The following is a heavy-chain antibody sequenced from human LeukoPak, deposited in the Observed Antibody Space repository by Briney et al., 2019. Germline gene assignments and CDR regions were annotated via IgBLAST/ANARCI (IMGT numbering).Heavy chain of an antibody. J-gene: IGHJ4*02. CDR3: ARDRGRYYDSRGFYWGYYFDS. CDR1: GFTFSTYA. CDR2: ISGSGDST. V-gene: IGHV3-23*01. Sequence: GGSLRLSCAASGFTFSTYAVNWVRQAPGKGLEWVSTISGSGDSTYYADSVKGRFTIPRDNSKDMLYLQMSSVRVDDTAVYYCARDRGRYYDSRGFYWGYYFDSWGQGILVTVST. D-gene: IGHD3-22*01.